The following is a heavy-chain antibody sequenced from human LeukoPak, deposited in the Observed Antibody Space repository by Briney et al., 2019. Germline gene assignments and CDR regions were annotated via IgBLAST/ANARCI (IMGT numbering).Heavy chain of an antibody. CDR3: GRPLQRGSWTQRALDY. V-gene: IGHV1-69*13. CDR1: GGTFSSYA. D-gene: IGHD3-10*01. J-gene: IGHJ4*02. Sequence: GASVKVSCTASGGTFSSYAISWVRQAPGQGLEWMGGIIPIFGTANYAQKFQGRVTITADESTSTAYMELSSLRSEDTAVYYCGRPLQRGSWTQRALDYWGQGTLVTVSS. CDR2: IIPIFGTA.